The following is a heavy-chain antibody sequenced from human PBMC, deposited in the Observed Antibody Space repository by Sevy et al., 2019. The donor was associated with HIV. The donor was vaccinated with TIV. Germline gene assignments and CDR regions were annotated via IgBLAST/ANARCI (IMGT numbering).Heavy chain of an antibody. CDR3: ARGTLWFGELLPFDY. J-gene: IGHJ4*02. V-gene: IGHV1-69*13. CDR1: GGTFSSYA. Sequence: ASVKVSCKASGGTFSSYAISWVRQAPGQGLEWMGRIIPIFGTANYAQKFQGRVTITADESTSTAYMELSSLRSEDTAVYYCARGTLWFGELLPFDYWGQGTLVTVSS. CDR2: IIPIFGTA. D-gene: IGHD3-10*01.